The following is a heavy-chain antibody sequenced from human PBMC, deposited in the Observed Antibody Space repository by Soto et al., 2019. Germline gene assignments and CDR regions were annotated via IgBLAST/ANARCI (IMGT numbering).Heavy chain of an antibody. Sequence: PGGSLRLSCAASGFTFSSYEMNWVRQAPGKGLEWVSYISSSGSTIYYADSVKGRFTISRDNAKNSLYLQMNSLRAEDTAVYYCARVKAVGATDYWGQGTLVTVSS. D-gene: IGHD1-26*01. CDR3: ARVKAVGATDY. CDR2: ISSSGSTI. CDR1: GFTFSSYE. V-gene: IGHV3-48*03. J-gene: IGHJ4*02.